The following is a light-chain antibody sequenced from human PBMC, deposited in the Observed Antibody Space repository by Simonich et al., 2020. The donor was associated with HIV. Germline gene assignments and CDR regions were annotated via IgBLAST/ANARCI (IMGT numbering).Light chain of an antibody. CDR3: QQYNDWPRT. J-gene: IGKJ1*01. CDR2: GAS. CDR1: QSVSRSY. V-gene: IGKV3-15*01. Sequence: EIVLTQSPGTLSLSPGERATLSCRASQSVSRSYLAWYQQTPGLAPRLLIYGASTRATGIPARFSGSGSGTELTLTISILQSEDFAVYYCQQYNDWPRTFGQGTKVEIK.